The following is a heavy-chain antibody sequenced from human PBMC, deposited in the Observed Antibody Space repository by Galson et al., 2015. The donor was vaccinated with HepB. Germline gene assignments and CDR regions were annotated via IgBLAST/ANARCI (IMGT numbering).Heavy chain of an antibody. CDR1: GYTFTSYA. CDR3: ARDLIDIVVVPAAPVDTFDI. CDR2: INTNTGNP. D-gene: IGHD2-2*01. V-gene: IGHV7-4-1*02. J-gene: IGHJ3*02. Sequence: SVKVSCKASGYTFTSYAMNWVRQAPGQGLEWMGWINTNTGNPTYAQGFTGRFVFSLDTSVSTAYLQISSLKAEDTAVYYCARDLIDIVVVPAAPVDTFDIWGQGTMVTVFS.